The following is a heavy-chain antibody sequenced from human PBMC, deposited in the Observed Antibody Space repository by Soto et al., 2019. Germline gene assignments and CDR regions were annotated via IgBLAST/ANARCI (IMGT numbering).Heavy chain of an antibody. D-gene: IGHD2-15*01. Sequence: ASVKVSCKASGYTFTGYYMHWLRQAPGQGLEWMGWINPNSGGTNYAQKFQGWVTMTRDTSISTAYMELSRLRSDDTAVYYCARDPRSDSPYGMDVWGQGTTVTVSS. J-gene: IGHJ6*02. CDR1: GYTFTGYY. CDR2: INPNSGGT. CDR3: ARDPRSDSPYGMDV. V-gene: IGHV1-2*04.